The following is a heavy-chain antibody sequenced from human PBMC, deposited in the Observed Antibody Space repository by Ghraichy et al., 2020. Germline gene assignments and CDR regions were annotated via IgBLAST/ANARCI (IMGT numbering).Heavy chain of an antibody. CDR2: ISGSGGST. Sequence: GESLNISCAASGFTFSSYAMSWVRQAPGKGLEWVSAISGSGGSTYYADSVKGRFTISRDNSKNTLYLQMNSLRAEDTAVYYCAKDNFSPGYSSGWYLWYYYYYMDVWGKGTTVTVSS. CDR1: GFTFSSYA. D-gene: IGHD6-19*01. V-gene: IGHV3-23*01. J-gene: IGHJ6*03. CDR3: AKDNFSPGYSSGWYLWYYYYYMDV.